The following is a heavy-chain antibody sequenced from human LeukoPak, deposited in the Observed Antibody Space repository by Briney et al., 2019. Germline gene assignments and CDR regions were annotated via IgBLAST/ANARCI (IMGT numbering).Heavy chain of an antibody. D-gene: IGHD1-1*01. CDR3: ARDDVDNALDY. CDR1: GYNFVQYG. J-gene: IGHJ4*02. Sequence: ASVKVSCKASGYNFVQYGFSWVRQAPGQGHEWMAWISPYLGNTVFAQRFQDRITLTTDTSTTTAYMELRSLISNDTAVYYCARDDVDNALDYWGQGTPVTVSS. CDR2: ISPYLGNT. V-gene: IGHV1-18*04.